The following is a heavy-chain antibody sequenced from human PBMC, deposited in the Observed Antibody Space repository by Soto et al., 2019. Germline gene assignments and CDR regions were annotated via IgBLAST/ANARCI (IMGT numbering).Heavy chain of an antibody. CDR3: AKGGYIYGLDP. Sequence: PGGSLRLSCAASGFPFNTYAMSWVRQAPGKGPEWVSAISESGDNAFYADSVQGRFTISRDNSYSILYLQMNSLRAEDTALYFCAKGGYIYGLDPWGQGTLVTVSS. CDR2: ISESGDNA. J-gene: IGHJ5*02. V-gene: IGHV3-23*01. CDR1: GFPFNTYA. D-gene: IGHD5-18*01.